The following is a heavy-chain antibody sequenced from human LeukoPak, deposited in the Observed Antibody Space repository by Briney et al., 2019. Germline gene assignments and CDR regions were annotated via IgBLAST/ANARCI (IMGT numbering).Heavy chain of an antibody. CDR1: GFTFSSSA. CDR3: ASAGRNAFEI. Sequence: GGSLRLSCAASGFTFSSSAMRWVRQAPGKGLEWVAVISYDGSNKYYADSVKGRFTISRDNSKNTLYVQMNSLRSEDTAVYYCASAGRNAFEIWGQGTMVTVSS. D-gene: IGHD1-14*01. CDR2: ISYDGSNK. V-gene: IGHV3-30*04. J-gene: IGHJ3*02.